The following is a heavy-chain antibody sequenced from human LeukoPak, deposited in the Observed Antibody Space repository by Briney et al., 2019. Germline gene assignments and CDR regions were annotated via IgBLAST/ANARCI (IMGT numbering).Heavy chain of an antibody. Sequence: GGSLRLSCAASGFTFSSYSMNWVRQAPGKGLERVTYISSSSSTIYYADSVKGRFTISRDNAKNSLYLQMNSLRAEDTAVYYCARVPTYGSGSYPFDYWGQGTLVTVSS. D-gene: IGHD3-10*01. CDR1: GFTFSSYS. CDR3: ARVPTYGSGSYPFDY. V-gene: IGHV3-48*04. J-gene: IGHJ4*02. CDR2: ISSSSSTI.